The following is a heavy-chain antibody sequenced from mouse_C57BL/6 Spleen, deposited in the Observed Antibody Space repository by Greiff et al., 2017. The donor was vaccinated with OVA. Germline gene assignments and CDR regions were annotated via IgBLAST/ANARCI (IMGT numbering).Heavy chain of an antibody. V-gene: IGHV5-17*01. CDR3: ARNGYYPWFAY. J-gene: IGHJ3*01. CDR1: GFTFSDYG. CDR2: ISSGSSTI. D-gene: IGHD2-3*01. Sequence: EVKVVESGGGLVKPGGSLKLSCAASGFTFSDYGMHWVRQAPEKGLEWVAYISSGSSTIYYADTVKGRFTISRDNAKNTLFLQMTSLRSEDTAMYYCARNGYYPWFAYWGQGTLVTVSA.